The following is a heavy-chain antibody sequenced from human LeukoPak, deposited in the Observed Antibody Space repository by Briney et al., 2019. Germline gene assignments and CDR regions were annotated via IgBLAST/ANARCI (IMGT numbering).Heavy chain of an antibody. CDR3: AKWGRGYSYGSPGRFDY. J-gene: IGHJ4*02. CDR1: GFTFSSYG. CDR2: ISGSGGST. V-gene: IGHV3-23*01. Sequence: PGGSLRLSCAASGFTFSSYGMSWVRQAPGKGLEWVSAISGSGGSTYYADSVKGRFTISRDNSKNTLYLQMNSLRAEDTAVYYCAKWGRGYSYGSPGRFDYWGQGTLVTVSS. D-gene: IGHD5-18*01.